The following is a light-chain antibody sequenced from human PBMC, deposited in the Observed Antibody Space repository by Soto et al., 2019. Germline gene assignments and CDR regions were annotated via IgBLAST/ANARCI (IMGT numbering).Light chain of an antibody. CDR3: QHSNSYSDP. CDR2: DAS. CDR1: QTVRNNY. Sequence: SPGTVSLSKGERATLSCRASQTVRNNYLAWYQQKPGQAPRLLIYDASSRATGIPDRFSGGGSGTEFTLTISSLQADDVTAYYCQHSNSYSDPFGQGTK. V-gene: IGKV3-20*01. J-gene: IGKJ1*01.